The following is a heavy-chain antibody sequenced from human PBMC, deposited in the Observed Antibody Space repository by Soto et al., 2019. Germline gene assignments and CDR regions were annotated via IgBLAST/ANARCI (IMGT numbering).Heavy chain of an antibody. Sequence: GESLKISCKGSGYSFAGYWITWVRQKPGKGLQWMGRIDPSDSQTYYSPSFRGHVTISVTKSITTVFLQWSSLRASDTAMYYCARQIYDSDTGPNFQYYFDSWGQGTPVTVSS. V-gene: IGHV5-10-1*01. CDR3: ARQIYDSDTGPNFQYYFDS. CDR2: IDPSDSQT. D-gene: IGHD3-22*01. CDR1: GYSFAGYW. J-gene: IGHJ4*02.